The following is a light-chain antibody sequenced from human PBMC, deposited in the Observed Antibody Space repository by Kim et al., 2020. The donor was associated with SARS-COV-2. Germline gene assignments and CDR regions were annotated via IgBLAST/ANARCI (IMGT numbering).Light chain of an antibody. CDR1: KLGHDH. Sequence: VSPSQTARITCSRDKLGHDHFSCHQQPPGQSPIVVIYQDNKRPSVIPERFSGSNSGNTATMTISGTHTLDEADYYCQAWDTTTVTFGGGTQLTVL. J-gene: IGLJ2*01. V-gene: IGLV3-1*01. CDR2: QDN. CDR3: QAWDTTTVT.